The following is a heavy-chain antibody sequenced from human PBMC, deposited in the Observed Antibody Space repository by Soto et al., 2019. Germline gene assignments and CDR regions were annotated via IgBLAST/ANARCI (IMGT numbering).Heavy chain of an antibody. CDR1: GFTFGDYA. Sequence: EVQLVESGGGLVQPGRSLRLSCTASGFTFGDYAMSWFRQAPGKGLEWVGFIRSKAYGGTTEYAASVKGRFTISRDDYKSLAYLQMNSLKTEDTAVYYCTRAPCSGGSCYYYYYYMDVWGKGTTVTVSS. CDR3: TRAPCSGGSCYYYYYYMDV. V-gene: IGHV3-49*03. D-gene: IGHD2-15*01. CDR2: IRSKAYGGTT. J-gene: IGHJ6*03.